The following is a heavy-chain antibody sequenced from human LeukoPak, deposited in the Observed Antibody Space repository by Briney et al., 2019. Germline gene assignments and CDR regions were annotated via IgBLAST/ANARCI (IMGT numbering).Heavy chain of an antibody. J-gene: IGHJ4*02. V-gene: IGHV3-7*01. CDR2: IKQDGSER. Sequence: PGGSLRLSCAASGFTFSGYWMSWVRQAPGKGLEWVANIKQDGSERYYVDSVKGRFTISRDNAKNALYLQMNTLRAEDTAVYHCARRDYYDTSGYWYWGRGTRVTVSS. D-gene: IGHD3-22*01. CDR3: ARRDYYDTSGYWY. CDR1: GFTFSGYW.